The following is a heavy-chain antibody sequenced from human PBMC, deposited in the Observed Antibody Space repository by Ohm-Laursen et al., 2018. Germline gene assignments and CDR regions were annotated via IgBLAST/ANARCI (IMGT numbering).Heavy chain of an antibody. D-gene: IGHD2-21*02. CDR2: IHSSGST. V-gene: IGHV4-4*07. J-gene: IGHJ3*02. Sequence: SQTLSLTCTVSGGSISGYYWSWIRQTAGKGLEWIGRIHSSGSTNYNPSLQSRVTMSEDTSKNQFSLRLSPVTAADTAVYFCARRDITKAFNIWGQGTLVTVSS. CDR1: GGSISGYY. CDR3: ARRDITKAFNI.